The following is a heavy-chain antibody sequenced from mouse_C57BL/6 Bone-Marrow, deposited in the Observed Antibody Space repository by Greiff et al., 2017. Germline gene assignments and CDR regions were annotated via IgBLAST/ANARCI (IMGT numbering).Heavy chain of an antibody. D-gene: IGHD1-1*01. CDR3: ARDYGSSYWYFDV. J-gene: IGHJ1*03. CDR2: LYPRDGST. CDR1: GYTFTSYD. Sequence: QVQLQQSGPELVKPGASVKLSCKASGYTFTSYDINWVKQRPGQGLEWIGCLYPRDGSTKYNEKFKGKATLTVDTASSTAYMELHSLTSEDSAVYFCARDYGSSYWYFDVWGTGTTVTVSS. V-gene: IGHV1-85*01.